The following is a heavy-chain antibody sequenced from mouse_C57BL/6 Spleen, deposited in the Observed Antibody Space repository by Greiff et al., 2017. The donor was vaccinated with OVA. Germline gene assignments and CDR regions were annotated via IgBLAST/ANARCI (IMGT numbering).Heavy chain of an antibody. Sequence: QVQLQQPGTELVKPGASVKLSCKASGYTFTSYWMHWVKQRPGPGLAWIGNINPSNGGTNYNEQFKSKATLTVDKSSSTAYMQLSSLTSEDSAVYDCARYNGIWYFDVWGTGTTGTVSS. V-gene: IGHV1-53*01. D-gene: IGHD1-1*01. CDR2: INPSNGGT. CDR3: ARYNGIWYFDV. CDR1: GYTFTSYW. J-gene: IGHJ1*03.